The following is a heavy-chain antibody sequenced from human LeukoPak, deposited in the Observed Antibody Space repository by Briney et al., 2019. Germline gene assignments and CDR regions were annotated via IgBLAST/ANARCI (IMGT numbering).Heavy chain of an antibody. CDR1: GFTFSSYA. CDR3: AREGRDGYNLGY. J-gene: IGHJ4*02. D-gene: IGHD5-24*01. CDR2: ISYDGSNK. V-gene: IGHV3-30-3*01. Sequence: GRSLRLSCAPSGFTFSSYAMHWVRQAPGKGLEWVAVISYDGSNKYYADSVKGRFTISRDNSKNTLYLQMNSLRAEDTAVYYCAREGRDGYNLGYWGQGTLVTVSS.